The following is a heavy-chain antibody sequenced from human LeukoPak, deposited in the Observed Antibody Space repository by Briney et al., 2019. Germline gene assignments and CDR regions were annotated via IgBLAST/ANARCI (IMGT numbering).Heavy chain of an antibody. J-gene: IGHJ4*02. CDR1: GYTFTSYY. CDR2: INRSGGST. V-gene: IGHV1-46*01. D-gene: IGHD3-16*01. Sequence: ASVKVSCKTSGYTFTSYYMHWVRQAPGQGLEWIGIINRSGGSTSYAQKFQGRVTMTRDTSTSTVYMELSSLRSEDTAVYYCARVGFGSLVVLAYWGQGNLVTVSS. CDR3: ARVGFGSLVVLAY.